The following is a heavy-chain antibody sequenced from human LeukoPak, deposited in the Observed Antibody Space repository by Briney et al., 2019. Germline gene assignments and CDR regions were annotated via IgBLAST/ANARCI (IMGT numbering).Heavy chain of an antibody. Sequence: GGSLRLSCAASGFTFTSYWMHWVRQAPGKGLVWVSRIASDGSSTTYADSVKGRFSISRDNAKNTLYLQMNSLRVEDTAVYYCARGRPHGNDYWGQGTLVTVSS. CDR2: IASDGSST. CDR3: ARGRPHGNDY. CDR1: GFTFTSYW. V-gene: IGHV3-74*01. J-gene: IGHJ4*02. D-gene: IGHD4-23*01.